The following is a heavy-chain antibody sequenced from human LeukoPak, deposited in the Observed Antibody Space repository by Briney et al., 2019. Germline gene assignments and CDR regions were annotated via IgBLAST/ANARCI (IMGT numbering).Heavy chain of an antibody. CDR3: AKDLGDLSSTTPYFDY. Sequence: PGGSLRLSCAASGFTFSSYAMSWVRQAPGKGLEWVSAISGSGGSTYYADSVKGRFTISRDNSKNTLYLQMNSLRAEDTAVYYCAKDLGDLSSTTPYFDYWGQGTLVTVSS. J-gene: IGHJ4*02. CDR2: ISGSGGST. V-gene: IGHV3-23*01. D-gene: IGHD3-16*02. CDR1: GFTFSSYA.